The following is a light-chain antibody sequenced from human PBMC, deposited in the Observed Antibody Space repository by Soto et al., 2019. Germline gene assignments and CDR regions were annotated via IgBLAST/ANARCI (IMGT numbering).Light chain of an antibody. J-gene: IGLJ1*01. V-gene: IGLV2-14*01. CDR3: RSYTTSSYCV. CDR2: DVS. CDR1: SSDVGYNY. Sequence: QSALTQPASVSGSPGQSITISCTGTSSDVGYNYVSWYQQHPGKAPKLMIYDVSNRPSGVYNRFSGSKSGNTASLTISGLPAEDEDEYYCRSYTTSSYCVFGTGTKLTVL.